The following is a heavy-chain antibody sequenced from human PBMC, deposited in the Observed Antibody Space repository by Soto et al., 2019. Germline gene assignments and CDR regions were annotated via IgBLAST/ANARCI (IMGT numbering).Heavy chain of an antibody. Sequence: ESGGGVVQPGRSLRLSCAASGFTFSSYAMHWVRQAPGKGLEWVAVISYDGSNKYYADSVKGRFTISRDNSKNTLYLQMNSLRAEDTAVYYCARDSTVTTLYFDYWGQGTLVTVSS. CDR2: ISYDGSNK. CDR1: GFTFSSYA. CDR3: ARDSTVTTLYFDY. V-gene: IGHV3-30-3*01. D-gene: IGHD4-17*01. J-gene: IGHJ4*02.